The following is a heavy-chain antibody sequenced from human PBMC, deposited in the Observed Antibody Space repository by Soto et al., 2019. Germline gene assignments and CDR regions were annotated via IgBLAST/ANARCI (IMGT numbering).Heavy chain of an antibody. CDR2: IYTSGTT. CDR1: GGSISNYY. J-gene: IGHJ4*01. V-gene: IGHV4-4*07. D-gene: IGHD6-13*01. CDR3: ARKTTYSSSCYEY. Sequence: PSETLSLTCTVSGGSISNYYWTWIRQPAGKGLEWIGRIYTSGTTNYNPSLKSRVTMSVDTSKNQFSLKLSSVTAADTALYYCARKTTYSSSCYEYWGHGTLVTVSS.